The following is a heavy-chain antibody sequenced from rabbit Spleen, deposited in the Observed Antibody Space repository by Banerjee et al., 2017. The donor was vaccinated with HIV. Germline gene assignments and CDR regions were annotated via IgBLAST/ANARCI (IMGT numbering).Heavy chain of an antibody. Sequence: EESGGGLVKPGGTLTLTCKASGFSLFNYWMCWVRQAPGKGLDLIGCIYAGDGSTDYTNWVNGRFTISKTSSTVDLKMTSLTAADTATYFCARDKELDIWGYEFDLWGPGHPGHRL. CDR1: GFSLFNYW. J-gene: IGHJ4*01. CDR2: IYAGDGST. D-gene: IGHD3-1*01. CDR3: ARDKELDIWGYEFDL. V-gene: IGHV1S42*01.